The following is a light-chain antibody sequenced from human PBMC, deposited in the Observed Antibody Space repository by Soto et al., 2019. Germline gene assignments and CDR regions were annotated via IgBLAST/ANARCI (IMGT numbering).Light chain of an antibody. J-gene: IGKJ1*01. V-gene: IGKV1-5*03. CDR2: KAS. CDR3: QHYNSYSEA. Sequence: DIQMTQSPSSLSASVGDRVTITCQASQDISNSLNWYQQKPGKAPKLLIYKASTLKSGVPSRFSGSGSGTEFTLTISSLQPDDFATYYCQHYNSYSEAFGQGTKVELK. CDR1: QDISNS.